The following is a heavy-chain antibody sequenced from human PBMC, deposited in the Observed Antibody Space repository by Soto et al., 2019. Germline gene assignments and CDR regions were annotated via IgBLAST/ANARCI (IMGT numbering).Heavy chain of an antibody. Sequence: GGSLRLSCEASEFIVSSNHMSWVRQAPGKGLEWVSVIYSGGRTYYADSVKGRFTISRDNSENTLYLQMNSLRAEDTAVYYCARSVEMPHFFDYWGQGTLVTVSS. J-gene: IGHJ4*02. V-gene: IGHV3-53*01. D-gene: IGHD3-3*02. CDR3: ARSVEMPHFFDY. CDR2: IYSGGRT. CDR1: EFIVSSNH.